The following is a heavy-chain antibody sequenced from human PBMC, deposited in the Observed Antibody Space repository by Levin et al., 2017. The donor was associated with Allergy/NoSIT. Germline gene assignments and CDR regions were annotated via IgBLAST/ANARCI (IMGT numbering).Heavy chain of an antibody. CDR3: ARHGRTSLRFDAFDI. D-gene: IGHD1-26*01. CDR2: IYPSDSDT. V-gene: IGHV5-51*01. Sequence: GESLKISCKGSGYSFTSHWIGWVRQMPGRGLEWMGIIYPSDSDTRYSPSFQGQVTISADKSISTAYLQWSRLKASDTAIYYCARHGRTSLRFDAFDIWGQGTMVTVSS. J-gene: IGHJ3*02. CDR1: GYSFTSHW.